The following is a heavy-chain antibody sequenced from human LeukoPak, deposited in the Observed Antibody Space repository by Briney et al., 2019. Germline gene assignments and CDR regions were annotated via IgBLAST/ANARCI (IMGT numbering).Heavy chain of an antibody. CDR1: GCTFTSYH. CDR2: MNPNSGNS. CDR3: ARGIIAAAGTEVDY. Sequence: GSSVKVSCKASGCTFTSYHINWLRQASGQGLEWMGWMNPNSGNSDYAHKFQGRVTMTRNTSISTAYMELSSLRSEDTAVYYCARGIIAAAGTEVDYWGQGTLVTVSS. J-gene: IGHJ4*02. D-gene: IGHD6-13*01. V-gene: IGHV1-8*01.